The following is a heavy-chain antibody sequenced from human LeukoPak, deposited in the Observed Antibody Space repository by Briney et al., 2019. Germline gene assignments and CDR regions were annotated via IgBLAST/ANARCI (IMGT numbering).Heavy chain of an antibody. CDR3: ARDFRIYYGSGSYGSRFDP. J-gene: IGHJ5*02. V-gene: IGHV3-21*01. CDR2: ISSSGVYI. D-gene: IGHD3-10*01. Sequence: GGSLRLSCAVSGFTVSSNCVSWVRQAPGKGLEWVSSISSSGVYIYYADSLKGRFTISRDNAKNSLYLQMNSLRAEDTAIYFCARDFRIYYGSGSYGSRFDPWGQGTLVTVSS. CDR1: GFTVSSNC.